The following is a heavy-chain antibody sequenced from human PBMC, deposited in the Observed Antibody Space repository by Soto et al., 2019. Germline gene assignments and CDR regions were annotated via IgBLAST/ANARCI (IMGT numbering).Heavy chain of an antibody. CDR1: GITFSDAW. CDR2: IKSKPDGGTP. D-gene: IGHD2-15*01. Sequence: EGQLVESGGGLVKPGGSLRLSCSASGITFSDAWMSWVRQAPGKGLEWVGHIKSKPDGGTPDYAAPVKGRLTISRDDSKYTQFLEMNSLKTEDTAMYYCKTDWVSERWQLPLRVHYSGQGILVTVSS. CDR3: KTDWVSERWQLPLRVHY. J-gene: IGHJ4*02. V-gene: IGHV3-15*01.